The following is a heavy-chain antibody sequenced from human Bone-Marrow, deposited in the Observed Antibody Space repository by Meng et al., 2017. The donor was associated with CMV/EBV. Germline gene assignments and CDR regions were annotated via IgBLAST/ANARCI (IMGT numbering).Heavy chain of an antibody. CDR1: GFTFGDSV. CDR2: IRSKTYGGTT. CDR3: TRSQRGSDY. V-gene: IGHV3-49*04. J-gene: IGHJ4*01. Sequence: GESLKIYCTASGFTFGDSVMSWVRQTPGNGLECVGFIRSKTYGGTTEYAASVKGRFIISRDDSKSIAYLQMNSLKTEDTAVYYCTRSQRGSDYWGHGTLVTVSS.